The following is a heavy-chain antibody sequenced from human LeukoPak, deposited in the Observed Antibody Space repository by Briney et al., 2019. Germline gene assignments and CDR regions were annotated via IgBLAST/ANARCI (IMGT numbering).Heavy chain of an antibody. CDR1: GFTFSSYS. J-gene: IGHJ4*02. CDR3: VRESEEGPGDY. Sequence: PGGSLRLSCAASGFTFSSYSMNWVRQAPGKGLEWVSYISSSSSTIYYADSVKGRFTISRDNAKNSLYLQMNSLRAEDTAVYYCVRESEEGPGDYWGQGTLVTVSS. V-gene: IGHV3-48*01. CDR2: ISSSSSTI.